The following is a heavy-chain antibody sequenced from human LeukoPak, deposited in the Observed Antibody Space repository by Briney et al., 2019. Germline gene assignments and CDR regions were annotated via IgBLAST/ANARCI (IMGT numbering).Heavy chain of an antibody. D-gene: IGHD4-11*01. V-gene: IGHV6-1*01. Sequence: SQTLSLTCAISGDSVSRNSVAWNWIRQSPSRGPEWLGRTYYRSKWYNDYALFVESRITINPDTSKNQFSLQLNSVTPADTAVYYCARDHDYGNFGTYADYWGQGTLVTVSS. J-gene: IGHJ4*02. CDR2: TYYRSKWYN. CDR1: GDSVSRNSVA. CDR3: ARDHDYGNFGTYADY.